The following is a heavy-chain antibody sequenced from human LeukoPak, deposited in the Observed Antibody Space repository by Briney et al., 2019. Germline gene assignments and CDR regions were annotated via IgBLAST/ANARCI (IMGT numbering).Heavy chain of an antibody. V-gene: IGHV4-34*01. J-gene: IGHJ3*02. CDR2: INHSGSS. Sequence: PSAALSLTCAVYGGSLSGYYWSWIRQSPGKGLEWIGKINHSGSSNYNPSLKSRVTTSVDTSKNQFSLKLTSVTAADTAVYYCARGKSSPHAFDIWGQGTMVAVSS. CDR1: GGSLSGYY. CDR3: ARGKSSPHAFDI.